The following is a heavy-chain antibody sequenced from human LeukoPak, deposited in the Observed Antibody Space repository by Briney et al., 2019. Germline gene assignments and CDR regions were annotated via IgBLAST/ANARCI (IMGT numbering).Heavy chain of an antibody. J-gene: IGHJ4*02. V-gene: IGHV3-15*01. CDR3: AKGESPSIVGAIGY. Sequence: GGSLRLSCTGSGFTFSNAWMTWVRQAPGKGLEWVGRMKSKPAGGTLDYAAPVKGRFTISRDDSKNTLYLQMNSLRAEDTAVYYCAKGESPSIVGAIGYWGQGTLVTVSS. CDR1: GFTFSNAW. D-gene: IGHD1-26*01. CDR2: MKSKPAGGTL.